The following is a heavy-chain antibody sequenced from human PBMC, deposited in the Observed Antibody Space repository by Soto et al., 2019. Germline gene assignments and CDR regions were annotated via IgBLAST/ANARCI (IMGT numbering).Heavy chain of an antibody. CDR2: ISYIGST. V-gene: IGHV4-59*01. CDR1: GGSISSYY. D-gene: IGHD4-17*01. CDR3: AGDRGDYGLNWFDP. Sequence: SETLSLTCTVSGGSISSYYWSWIRQPPGKALEWIGYISYIGSTNYNPSLKSRVTILVDMSKNQFSLDLTSVTAADTAVYYCAGDRGDYGLNWFDPWGQGTLVTVSS. J-gene: IGHJ5*02.